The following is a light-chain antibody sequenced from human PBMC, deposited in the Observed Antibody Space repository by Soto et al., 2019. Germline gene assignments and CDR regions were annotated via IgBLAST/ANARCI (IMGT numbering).Light chain of an antibody. CDR1: QDIDNY. V-gene: IGKV1-33*01. Sequence: DIQMTQSPSSLSASVGDRITITCQASQDIDNYLNWYQQRPGQAPKLLIYDASYLETGVPSRFSGRGSGTDFSFTISSLQPEDIATYYCQHDDRVPPYTFGQWTRLDLK. J-gene: IGKJ2*01. CDR2: DAS. CDR3: QHDDRVPPYT.